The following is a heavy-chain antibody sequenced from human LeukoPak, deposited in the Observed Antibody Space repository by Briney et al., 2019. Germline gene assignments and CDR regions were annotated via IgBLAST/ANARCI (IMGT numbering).Heavy chain of an antibody. CDR3: AKDRGYGDPVGYFDY. Sequence: AGGSLRLSCAASGFTFRSYWMSWVRQAPGKGLEWVAVISYDGSNKYYADSVKGRFTISRDNSKNTLYLQMNSLRAEDTAVYYCAKDRGYGDPVGYFDYWGQGTLVTVSS. D-gene: IGHD4-17*01. V-gene: IGHV3-30*18. J-gene: IGHJ4*02. CDR1: GFTFRSYW. CDR2: ISYDGSNK.